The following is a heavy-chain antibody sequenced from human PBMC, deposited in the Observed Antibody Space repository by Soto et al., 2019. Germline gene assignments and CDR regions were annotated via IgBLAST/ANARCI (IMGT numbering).Heavy chain of an antibody. J-gene: IGHJ4*02. V-gene: IGHV1-18*01. CDR3: GREMWTPRGPQNFFDF. CDR2: ISPNSGDT. D-gene: IGHD2-15*01. CDR1: GYRFKSYG. Sequence: QIQLVQSEGELKQPGASVKVSCTTSGYRFKSYGICWVRQAPGQGLEWMGYISPNSGDTTYARNFRYRITMTTDTITNKGYMELRSLNSDDTAIYYLGREMWTPRGPQNFFDFRGQGTLGTVSS.